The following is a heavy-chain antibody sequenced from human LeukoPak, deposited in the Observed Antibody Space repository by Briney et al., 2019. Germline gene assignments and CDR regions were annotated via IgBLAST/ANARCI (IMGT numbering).Heavy chain of an antibody. Sequence: GASVKVSCKTSGLTFTSYGISWVRQAPGQGLEWVGWISGYNGNTNYAQKFRGRLTMTIDTSTTTAYMELRSLRSDDTAVYYCAKDRSSSAREDWGQGTLVTVSS. D-gene: IGHD6-13*01. CDR3: AKDRSSSARED. CDR1: GLTFTSYG. J-gene: IGHJ4*02. CDR2: ISGYNGNT. V-gene: IGHV1-18*01.